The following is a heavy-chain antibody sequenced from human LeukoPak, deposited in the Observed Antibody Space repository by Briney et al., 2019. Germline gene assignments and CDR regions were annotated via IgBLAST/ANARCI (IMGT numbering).Heavy chain of an antibody. J-gene: IGHJ4*02. Sequence: TGGSLRLSCVASGFTFSNYGMSWVRQAPGKGLEWVSLVTYTGADTYYADSVKGRFTASRDNSKNTLFLQMNSLRVEDTAVYYCAQQFDYWGQGILVTVSS. V-gene: IGHV3-23*01. D-gene: IGHD6-13*01. CDR2: VTYTGADT. CDR1: GFTFSNYG. CDR3: AQQFDY.